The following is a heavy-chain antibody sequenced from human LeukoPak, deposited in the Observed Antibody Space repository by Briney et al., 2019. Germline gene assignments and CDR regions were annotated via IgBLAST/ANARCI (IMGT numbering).Heavy chain of an antibody. Sequence: GGSLRLSCVASGFTFSSYSMNWVRQAPGKGLEWVSSISSSYIYYADSAKGRFTISRDSAKNSLYLQMNSLRAEDTAVYYCARSRIRYYDSSGERAFDIWGQGTMVTVSS. D-gene: IGHD3-22*01. CDR2: ISSSYI. J-gene: IGHJ3*02. CDR1: GFTFSSYS. V-gene: IGHV3-21*01. CDR3: ARSRIRYYDSSGERAFDI.